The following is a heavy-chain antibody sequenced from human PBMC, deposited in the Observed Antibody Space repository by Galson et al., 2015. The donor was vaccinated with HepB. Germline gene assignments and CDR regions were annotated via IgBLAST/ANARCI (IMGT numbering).Heavy chain of an antibody. D-gene: IGHD3-22*01. Sequence: QSGAEVKKPGESLRISCKGSGYSFTNYWITWVRQMPGKGLEWMGRIDPSDSETNSSPSFQGHVTISADKSISTAYLQWSSLKASDTAMYYCARQGGHYYDGTTYYERDHFDFWGQGTLVTVSS. J-gene: IGHJ4*02. CDR1: GYSFTNYW. V-gene: IGHV5-10-1*01. CDR2: IDPSDSET. CDR3: ARQGGHYYDGTTYYERDHFDF.